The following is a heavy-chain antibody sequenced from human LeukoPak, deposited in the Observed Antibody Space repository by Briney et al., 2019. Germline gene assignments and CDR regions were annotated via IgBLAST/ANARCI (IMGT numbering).Heavy chain of an antibody. CDR1: GYTFTSYG. J-gene: IGHJ4*02. CDR3: ARDCIGCHGFDY. CDR2: VSAYADNT. V-gene: IGHV1-18*01. D-gene: IGHD2-15*01. Sequence: GASVKVSCKASGYTFTSYGITWVRQAPGQGLEWMGWVSAYADNTNYVQRIQGRVTMTTDTSTSTAYMELRGLRSDDTAVYYCARDCIGCHGFDYWGQGTLVTVSS.